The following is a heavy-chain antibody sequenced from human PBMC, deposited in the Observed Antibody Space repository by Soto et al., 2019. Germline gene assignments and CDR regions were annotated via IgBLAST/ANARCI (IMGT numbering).Heavy chain of an antibody. Sequence: ASVKVSCKASGYTFTGYYMHWVRQAPGQGLEWMGWINPNSGGTNYAQKFQGWVTMTRDTSISTAYMELSRLRSDDTAVYYCARGGGSYPTSNWFDPWGQGTLVTVSS. CDR2: INPNSGGT. D-gene: IGHD1-26*01. J-gene: IGHJ5*02. CDR1: GYTFTGYY. V-gene: IGHV1-2*04. CDR3: ARGGGSYPTSNWFDP.